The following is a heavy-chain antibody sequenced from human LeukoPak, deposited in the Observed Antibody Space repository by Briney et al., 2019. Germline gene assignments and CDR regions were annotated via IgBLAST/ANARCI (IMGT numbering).Heavy chain of an antibody. CDR2: ISGSGSST. V-gene: IGHV3-23*01. Sequence: PGGSLRLSCAASGFTFSSYAMSWVRQAPEKGQEWVSAISGSGSSTYYADSVKGRFTISRDNSKNTLYLQMNSLRAEGTAVYYCAKDKDLGRGWYSYYFDYWGQGTLVTVSS. D-gene: IGHD6-19*01. CDR3: AKDKDLGRGWYSYYFDY. J-gene: IGHJ4*02. CDR1: GFTFSSYA.